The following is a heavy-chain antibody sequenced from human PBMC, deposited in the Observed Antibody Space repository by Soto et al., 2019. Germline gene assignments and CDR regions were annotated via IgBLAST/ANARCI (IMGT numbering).Heavy chain of an antibody. CDR3: VTDISGAYSAPNYDC. J-gene: IGHJ4*02. Sequence: GGSLRLSCAASGFNFGDYAMHWVRQGPGKGLEWVSGLNWNSVTAGYADSVKGRFSISRDNGKYALYLQMTSLRPEDTGLYYCVTDISGAYSAPNYDCWGQGTLVTVSS. CDR2: LNWNSVTA. CDR1: GFNFGDYA. V-gene: IGHV3-9*01. D-gene: IGHD1-26*01.